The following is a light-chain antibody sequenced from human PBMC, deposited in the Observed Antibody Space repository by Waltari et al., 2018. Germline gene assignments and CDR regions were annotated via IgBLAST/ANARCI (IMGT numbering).Light chain of an antibody. CDR1: SSDIGGHNY. V-gene: IGLV2-14*01. Sequence: QSALTQPASVSGSPGQSITISCTGTSSDIGGHNYVSWYQQHPGKAPKLVIFEVTTRPSGVSNRFSSCKSGNTASLTISVLQAEDEADYYCTSYTTSVTWVFGGGTKVTVL. J-gene: IGLJ3*02. CDR3: TSYTTSVTWV. CDR2: EVT.